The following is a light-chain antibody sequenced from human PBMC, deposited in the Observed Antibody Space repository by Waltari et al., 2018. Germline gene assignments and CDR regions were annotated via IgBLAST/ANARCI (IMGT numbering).Light chain of an antibody. CDR1: QGMSSY. CDR2: AAS. Sequence: AIRMTKYPSSVCASTGDRVNRTCRASQGMSSYLAWYQQKPGKAPKLLIYAASTLQSGVPSRFSGSGSGTDFTLTISCLQSEDFATYYCQQYYSYPYTFGQGTKLEIK. CDR3: QQYYSYPYT. J-gene: IGKJ2*01. V-gene: IGKV1-8*01.